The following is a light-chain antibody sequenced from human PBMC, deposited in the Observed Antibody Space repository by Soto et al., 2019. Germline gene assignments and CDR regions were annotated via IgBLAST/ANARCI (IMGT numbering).Light chain of an antibody. CDR1: SSDVGGFNY. CDR2: DVS. V-gene: IGLV2-11*01. CDR3: CSYSGSYTVV. Sequence: QSALTQPRSVSGSPGQSVTISCTVTSSDVGGFNYVSWYQQHPGKAPKLMIYDVSQRPSGVPDRFSGSKSGNTASLTISGLQAEDEADYYCCSYSGSYTVVFGGGTKLTVL. J-gene: IGLJ2*01.